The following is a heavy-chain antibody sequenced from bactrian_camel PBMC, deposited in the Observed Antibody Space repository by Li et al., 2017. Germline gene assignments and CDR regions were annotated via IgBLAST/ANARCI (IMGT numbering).Heavy chain of an antibody. CDR1: GYTTYC. J-gene: IGHJ6*01. V-gene: IGHV3S40*01. CDR3: AARGPYCYTKLSVADFTY. CDR2: IDHAGSGNT. Sequence: DVQLVESGGASVQTGGSLRLSCAGSGYTTYCMGWFRQAPGKEREGVAAIDHAGSGNTYYADSVKGRFTISQDNAKNTVYLQMNSLKPEDTAMYYCAARGPYCYTKLSVADFTYWGQGTQVTVS. D-gene: IGHD2*01.